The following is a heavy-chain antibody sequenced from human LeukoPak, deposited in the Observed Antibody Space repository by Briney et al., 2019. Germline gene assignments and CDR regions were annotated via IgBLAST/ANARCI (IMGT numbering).Heavy chain of an antibody. CDR2: ISYDGSNK. D-gene: IGHD6-13*01. CDR3: TSGIAAAGTIVHGY. CDR1: GFTFSSYG. J-gene: IGHJ4*02. Sequence: QPGGYLRLSCAASGFTFSSYGVQWVRQAPGKGLEGVAVISYDGSNKYYADSVKGRFTISRDNSKNTLYLQMNSLRAEDTAVYYCTSGIAAAGTIVHGYWGQGTLVTVSS. V-gene: IGHV3-30*03.